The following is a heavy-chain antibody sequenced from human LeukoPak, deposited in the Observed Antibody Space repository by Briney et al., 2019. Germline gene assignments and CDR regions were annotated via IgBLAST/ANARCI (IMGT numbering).Heavy chain of an antibody. D-gene: IGHD3-9*01. V-gene: IGHV4-59*08. CDR1: GGSISSYY. Sequence: SETLSPTCTVSGGSISSYYWSWIRQPPGKGLEWIGYIYYSGSTNYNPSHKSRVTISVDTSKNQISLKLSSVTAADTAVYYCARLCILTGYGWFDPWGQGTLVTVSS. CDR3: ARLCILTGYGWFDP. J-gene: IGHJ5*02. CDR2: IYYSGST.